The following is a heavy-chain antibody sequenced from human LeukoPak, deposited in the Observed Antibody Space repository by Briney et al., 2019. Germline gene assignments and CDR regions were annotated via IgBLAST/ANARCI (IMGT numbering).Heavy chain of an antibody. V-gene: IGHV3-30-3*01. Sequence: PGRSLRLSCAASGFTFSSYAMHWVRQAPGKGLEWVAVISYDGSNKYYADSVKGRFTISRDNSKNTLYLQMNSLRAEDTAVYYCARDRVTIFGVLILDYWGQGTLVTVSS. CDR1: GFTFSSYA. D-gene: IGHD3-3*01. CDR3: ARDRVTIFGVLILDY. J-gene: IGHJ4*02. CDR2: ISYDGSNK.